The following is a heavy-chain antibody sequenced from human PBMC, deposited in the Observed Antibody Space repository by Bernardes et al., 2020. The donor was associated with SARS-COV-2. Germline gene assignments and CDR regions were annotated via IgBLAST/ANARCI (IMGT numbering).Heavy chain of an antibody. J-gene: IGHJ4*02. CDR1: GVSISGGTYY. CDR2: IYSNGNT. CDR3: TTMRPPAVNDY. D-gene: IGHD2-2*01. V-gene: IGHV4-61*01. Sequence: SETLSLTCTVSGVSISGGTYYWTWIRQSPGKEMEWIGYIYSNGNTKYNPSLQSRVTISVDTYKDQFSLDLTSVTAAYTAVYYCTTMRPPAVNDYWGQGSLVTVSS.